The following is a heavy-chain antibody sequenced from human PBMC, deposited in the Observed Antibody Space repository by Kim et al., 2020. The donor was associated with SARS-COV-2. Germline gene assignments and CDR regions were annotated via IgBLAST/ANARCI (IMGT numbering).Heavy chain of an antibody. Sequence: GGSLRLSCAASGFTFSSYSMNWVRQAPGKGLEWVSSISSSSSYIYYADSMKGRFTISRDNAKNSLYLQMHSLRAEDTAVYYCARWDSGYDQRDYWGQGTLVTVSS. D-gene: IGHD5-12*01. J-gene: IGHJ4*02. V-gene: IGHV3-21*01. CDR3: ARWDSGYDQRDY. CDR2: ISSSSSYI. CDR1: GFTFSSYS.